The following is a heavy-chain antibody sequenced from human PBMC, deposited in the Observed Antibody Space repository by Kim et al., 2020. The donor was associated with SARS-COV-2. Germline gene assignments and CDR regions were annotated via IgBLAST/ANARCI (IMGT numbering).Heavy chain of an antibody. D-gene: IGHD3-10*01. CDR2: IKTDGTGTDT. J-gene: IGHJ2*01. Sequence: GGSLRLSCAASGFTFSNYWMHWVRQVPGKGLVWVSRIKTDGTGTDTIYPDSVKGRFTISRDNAKNTLYIEMSNLRVEDTAVYYCTRSDIGDWHFDLWGRG. V-gene: IGHV3-74*01. CDR3: TRSDIGDWHFDL. CDR1: GFTFSNYW.